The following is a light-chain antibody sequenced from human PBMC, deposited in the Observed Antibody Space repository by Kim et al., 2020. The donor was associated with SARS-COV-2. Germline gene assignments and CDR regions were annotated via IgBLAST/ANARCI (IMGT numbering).Light chain of an antibody. V-gene: IGKV3-15*01. CDR2: FAS. CDR1: QSVSNN. J-gene: IGKJ4*01. Sequence: TLSGRASQSVSNNLAWYQQQPGQAPRLLIYFASTRASGVPARFSGSGSGTEFTLTISPLQPEDFAVYYCQQYNRLPLFGGGTKVEI. CDR3: QQYNRLPL.